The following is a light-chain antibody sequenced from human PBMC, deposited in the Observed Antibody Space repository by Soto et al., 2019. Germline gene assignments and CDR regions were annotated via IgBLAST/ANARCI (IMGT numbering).Light chain of an antibody. CDR3: QQYGSSPYT. CDR1: QSVSSSY. J-gene: IGKJ2*01. CDR2: GAS. V-gene: IGKV3-20*01. Sequence: EIVLTQSPATLSLSPGERATLSCRASQSVSSSYLGWYQQKPGQAPRLLIYGASSRATGIPDRFSGSGSGTDFTLTISRLEPDDFAVYYCQQYGSSPYTFGQGTKLEIK.